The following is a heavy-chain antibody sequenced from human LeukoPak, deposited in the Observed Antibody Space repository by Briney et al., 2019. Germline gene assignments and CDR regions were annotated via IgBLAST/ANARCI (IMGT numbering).Heavy chain of an antibody. CDR2: IIPIFGTA. CDR1: GGTFSSYA. V-gene: IGHV1-69*06. Sequence: SVKVSCKASGGTFSSYAISWVRQAPGQGLEWRGGIIPIFGTANYAQKFQGRVTITADKSTSTAYMELSSLSSEDTAVYYCARGLLWFGKFPYYYYYGTVVCGTGT. CDR3: ARGLLWFGKFPYYYYYGTVV. D-gene: IGHD3-10*01. J-gene: IGHJ6*04.